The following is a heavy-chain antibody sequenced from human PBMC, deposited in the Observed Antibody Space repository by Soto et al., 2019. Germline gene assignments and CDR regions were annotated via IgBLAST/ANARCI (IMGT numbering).Heavy chain of an antibody. Sequence: VQLVESGGGLVQPGGSLRLSCAASGFTFSSYSMNWVRQAPGKGLEWVGGIIPIFGTANYAQKFQGRVTITADESTSTAYMELSSLRSEDTAVYYCAREGYCSSASCSNWFDPWGQGTLVTVSS. CDR2: IIPIFGTA. D-gene: IGHD2-2*01. CDR3: AREGYCSSASCSNWFDP. J-gene: IGHJ5*02. V-gene: IGHV1-69*01. CDR1: GFTFSSYS.